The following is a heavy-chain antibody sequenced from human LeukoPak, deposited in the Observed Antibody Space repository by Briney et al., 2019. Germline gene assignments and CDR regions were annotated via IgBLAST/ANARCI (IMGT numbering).Heavy chain of an antibody. CDR2: ISWNSGSI. Sequence: GRSLRLSCAASGFTFDDYAMHWVRQAPGKGLEWVSGISWNSGSIGYADSVKGRFTISRDNAKNSLYLQMNSLRAEDTAVYYCARVWAQWGQGTLVTVSS. V-gene: IGHV3-9*01. J-gene: IGHJ4*02. CDR1: GFTFDDYA. CDR3: ARVWAQ. D-gene: IGHD3-16*01.